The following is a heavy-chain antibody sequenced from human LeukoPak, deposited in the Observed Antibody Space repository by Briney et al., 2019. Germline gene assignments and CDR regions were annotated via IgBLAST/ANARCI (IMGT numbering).Heavy chain of an antibody. CDR2: IYYSGST. CDR3: ARDSHLIDYYDSSGIDY. J-gene: IGHJ4*02. D-gene: IGHD3-22*01. V-gene: IGHV4-31*03. Sequence: PSQTLSITCTVSGGSFSSGGYYWSWIRQHPGKGLEWIGYIYYSGSTYYNPSLKSRVTISVDTSKNQFSLKLSSVTAADTAVYYCARDSHLIDYYDSSGIDYCGQGTLVTVSS. CDR1: GGSFSSGGYY.